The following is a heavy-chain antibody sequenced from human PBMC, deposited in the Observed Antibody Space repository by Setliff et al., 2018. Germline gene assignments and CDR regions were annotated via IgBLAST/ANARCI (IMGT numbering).Heavy chain of an antibody. CDR3: ASTTYGYSYDY. D-gene: IGHD5-18*01. Sequence: KTSETLSLTCTVSGGSISSSSYYWVWIRQPPGKGLEWIGNIFYSGSTYYNPSLKSRVTISIDTSKNQFSLKLSSVTAADTAVYFCASTTYGYSYDYWGQGTQVTVSS. CDR2: IFYSGST. V-gene: IGHV4-39*07. J-gene: IGHJ4*02. CDR1: GGSISSSSYY.